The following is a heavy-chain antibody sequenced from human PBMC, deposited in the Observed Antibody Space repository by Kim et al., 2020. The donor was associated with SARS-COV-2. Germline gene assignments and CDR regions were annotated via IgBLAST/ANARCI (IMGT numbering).Heavy chain of an antibody. CDR3: AKSVSGNYAMDV. Sequence: GGSLRLSCAASGFTFRTTILRWVRQAPGKGLEWVSSLSPDGRDTYYTDSVKGRFTISRDNPKNTMFLQMNSLRDEDTAIYFCAKSVSGNYAMDVWGQGTTVTVSS. CDR2: LSPDGRDT. J-gene: IGHJ6*02. CDR1: GFTFRTTI. V-gene: IGHV3-23*01. D-gene: IGHD1-20*01.